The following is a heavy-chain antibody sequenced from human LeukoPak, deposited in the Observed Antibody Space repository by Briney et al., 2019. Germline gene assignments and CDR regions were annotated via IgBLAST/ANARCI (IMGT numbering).Heavy chain of an antibody. Sequence: VSVKVSCKASGYTFTGYYLHWVRQAPGQGLEWMAWINPNSGATNYAQRFQGRVTVTRDTSISTVYMDLSGLRSEDTAVYYCASLAVAARQYNGMDVWGQGTTVTVS. CDR2: INPNSGAT. J-gene: IGHJ6*02. D-gene: IGHD6-19*01. CDR3: ASLAVAARQYNGMDV. V-gene: IGHV1-2*02. CDR1: GYTFTGYY.